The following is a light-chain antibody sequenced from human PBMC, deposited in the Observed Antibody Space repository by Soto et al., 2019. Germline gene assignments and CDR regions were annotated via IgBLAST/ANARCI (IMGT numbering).Light chain of an antibody. Sequence: DVQMTQSPSSLSASVEDRVIITCLASQSIINHLNWYQQKPGKAPKLLIFAASSLQSGVPSRFSGSGSGTEFTLTISSLQPDDFATYYCQHYNSYSEAFGQGTKVDI. V-gene: IGKV1-17*01. CDR1: QSIINH. CDR3: QHYNSYSEA. CDR2: AAS. J-gene: IGKJ1*01.